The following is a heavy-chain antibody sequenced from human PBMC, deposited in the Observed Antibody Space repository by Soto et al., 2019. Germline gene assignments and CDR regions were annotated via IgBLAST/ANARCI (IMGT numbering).Heavy chain of an antibody. D-gene: IGHD5-12*01. V-gene: IGHV1-69*01. CDR2: IIPIFGTA. J-gene: IGHJ4*02. Sequence: QVQLVQSGAEVKKPGSSVKVSCKASGGTFSSYAISWVRQAPGQGLEWMGGIIPIFGTANYAQKFQGRVTITADESTSTAYMELSSPRSEDTAVYYCARDKGIRGVATIFYFDYWGQGTLVTVSS. CDR3: ARDKGIRGVATIFYFDY. CDR1: GGTFSSYA.